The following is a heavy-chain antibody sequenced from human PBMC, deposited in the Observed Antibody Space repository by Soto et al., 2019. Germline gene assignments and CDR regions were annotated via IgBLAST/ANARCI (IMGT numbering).Heavy chain of an antibody. J-gene: IGHJ4*02. CDR3: ARDRDSSGTDY. CDR2: IYYSGST. D-gene: IGHD3-22*01. Sequence: QVQLQESGPGLVKPSETLSLTCTVSGGSISSYYWSWILQPPGKGLEWIGYIYYSGSTNYNPSLKSRVTISVDTSKNQFSLKLSSVTAADTAVYYCARDRDSSGTDYWGQGTLVTVSS. V-gene: IGHV4-59*01. CDR1: GGSISSYY.